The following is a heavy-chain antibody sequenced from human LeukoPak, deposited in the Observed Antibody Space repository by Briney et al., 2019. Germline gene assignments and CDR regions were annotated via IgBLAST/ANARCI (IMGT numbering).Heavy chain of an antibody. J-gene: IGHJ3*02. CDR1: GYSINSGYY. CDR2: IYHSGST. D-gene: IGHD3-3*01. CDR3: ARGPYYDFWSGMDAFDI. Sequence: PSETLSLTXAVSGYSINSGYYWGWIRQPPGKGLEWIGSIYHSGSTYYNPSLKSRVNISVDTSKNQFSLKLSSVTAADTAVYYCARGPYYDFWSGMDAFDIWGQGTMVTVSS. V-gene: IGHV4-38-2*01.